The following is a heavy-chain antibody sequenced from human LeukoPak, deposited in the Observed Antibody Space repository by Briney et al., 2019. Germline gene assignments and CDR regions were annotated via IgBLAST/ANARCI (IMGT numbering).Heavy chain of an antibody. D-gene: IGHD4-23*01. J-gene: IGHJ1*01. Sequence: SVKVSCKASGGTFSSYAISWVRQAPGQGLEWMGGIIPIFGTANYAQKFQGRVTITADESTSTAYMELSSLRSEDTAVYYYALQEGVRWEYFQHWGQGTLVTVSS. V-gene: IGHV1-69*13. CDR1: GGTFSSYA. CDR2: IIPIFGTA. CDR3: ALQEGVRWEYFQH.